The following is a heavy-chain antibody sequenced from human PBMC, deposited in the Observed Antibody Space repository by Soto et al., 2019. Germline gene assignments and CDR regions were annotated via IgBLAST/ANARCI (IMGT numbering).Heavy chain of an antibody. CDR1: GGSISSYY. J-gene: IGHJ5*01. CDR2: THYSGST. Sequence: SETLSLTCTVSGGSISSYYWIWIRQPPGKGLEWIGSTHYSGSTNYNPSLKSRVTISVDTSKNQFSLKLSSVTAADTAVYYCSIEEAATFGFYSWAQGTLVPVSS. CDR3: SIEEAATFGFYS. D-gene: IGHD2-15*01. V-gene: IGHV4-59*12.